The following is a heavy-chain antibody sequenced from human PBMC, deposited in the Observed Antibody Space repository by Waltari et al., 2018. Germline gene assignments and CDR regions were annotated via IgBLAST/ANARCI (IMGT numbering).Heavy chain of an antibody. CDR3: AKGKSSSGWYGGYDQ. D-gene: IGHD6-19*01. Sequence: ELQVLESGGGLMQPGDSLRISCAASEFILLDSAMSWVRQAPGRALEWVSSISSTGGNTRYADSVKGRFTVSRDNSKNVVFLQMNSLRDEDTALYFCAKGKSSSGWYGGYDQWGQGTLVSVSS. J-gene: IGHJ4*02. CDR1: EFILLDSA. CDR2: ISSTGGNT. V-gene: IGHV3-23*01.